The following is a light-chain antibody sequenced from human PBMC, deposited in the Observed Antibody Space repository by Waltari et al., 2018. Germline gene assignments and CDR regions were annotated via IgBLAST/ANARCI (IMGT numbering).Light chain of an antibody. CDR3: QDYVRFPVT. J-gene: IGKJ1*01. Sequence: VLTQSPGPLPLSPEATAPLCCRASQSVGRALAWYQQKPGQAPRLLIHDASIRATGVPDRFSGSGSGTDFSLTMSTVESGDVAVYHCQDYVRFPVTFGQGTKVE. CDR1: QSVGRA. V-gene: IGKV3-20*01. CDR2: DAS.